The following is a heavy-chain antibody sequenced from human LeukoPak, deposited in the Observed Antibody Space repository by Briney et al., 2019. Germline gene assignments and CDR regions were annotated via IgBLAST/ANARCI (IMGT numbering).Heavy chain of an antibody. CDR2: ISTYNGNT. CDR3: ARDPGSFLSSSGWLNWFAP. J-gene: IGHJ5*02. CDR1: GYTFTNYG. V-gene: IGHV1-18*01. D-gene: IGHD6-19*01. Sequence: GASVKVSCKASGYTFTNYGITWVRQAPGQGLEWMGWISTYNGNTNYAQKLQGRVTLTTDTSTTTTYMELRSLRSDDTAVYYCARDPGSFLSSSGWLNWFAPWGQGTLIIVSS.